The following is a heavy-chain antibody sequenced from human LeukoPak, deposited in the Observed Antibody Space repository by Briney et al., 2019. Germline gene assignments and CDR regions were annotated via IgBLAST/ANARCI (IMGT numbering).Heavy chain of an antibody. D-gene: IGHD4-4*01. CDR2: INHSGST. CDR3: ARRATVRTLPRGYYFDY. Sequence: SETLSLTCAVYGGSFSGYYWSWIRQPPGKGLEWIGEINHSGSTNYNPSLKSRVTISVDTSKNQFSLKLSSVTAADTAVYYCARRATVRTLPRGYYFDYWGRGTLVTVSS. J-gene: IGHJ4*02. V-gene: IGHV4-34*01. CDR1: GGSFSGYY.